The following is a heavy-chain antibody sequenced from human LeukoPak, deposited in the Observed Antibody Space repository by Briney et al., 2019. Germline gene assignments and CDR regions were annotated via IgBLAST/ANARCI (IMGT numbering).Heavy chain of an antibody. CDR1: GFTFSSYS. CDR2: ISSSSSTI. J-gene: IGHJ4*02. Sequence: GGSLRLSCAASGFTFSSYSMNWVRQAPGKGLEWVSYISSSSSTIYYADSVKGRITISRDNAKNSLYLQMNSLRAEDTAVYYCARVAAAGHFDYWGQGTLVTVSS. CDR3: ARVAAAGHFDY. D-gene: IGHD6-13*01. V-gene: IGHV3-48*01.